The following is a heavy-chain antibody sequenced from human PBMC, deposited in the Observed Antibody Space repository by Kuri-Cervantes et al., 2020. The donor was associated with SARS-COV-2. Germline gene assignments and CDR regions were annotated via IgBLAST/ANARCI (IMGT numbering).Heavy chain of an antibody. CDR1: GFLFSASA. Sequence: GGSLRLSCEVSGFLFSASAIHWVRQASGKGLEWVGRIRGKANNYATAYAASVKGRFTISRDDSKNMAYLQMNSLKTEDTAVYYCATSPAYVWSYSFHYWGQGTLVPSPQ. CDR3: ATSPAYVWSYSFHY. D-gene: IGHD1-26*01. CDR2: IRGKANNYAT. V-gene: IGHV3-73*01. J-gene: IGHJ4*02.